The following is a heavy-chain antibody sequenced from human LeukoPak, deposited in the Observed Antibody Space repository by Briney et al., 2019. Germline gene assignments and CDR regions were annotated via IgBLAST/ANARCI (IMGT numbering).Heavy chain of an antibody. V-gene: IGHV1-2*02. CDR1: RYTFTGYY. CDR2: INPNSGGT. Sequence: GASVKVSCKASRYTFTGYYMHWVRQAPGQGLEWMAWINPNSGGTNYAQKFQGRVTMTRDTSISTAYMELSRLRSDDTAVYYCARVRKVATTPFDYWGQGTLVTVSS. J-gene: IGHJ4*02. D-gene: IGHD5-12*01. CDR3: ARVRKVATTPFDY.